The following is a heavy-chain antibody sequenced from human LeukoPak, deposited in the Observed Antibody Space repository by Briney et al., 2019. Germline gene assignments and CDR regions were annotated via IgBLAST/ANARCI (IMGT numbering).Heavy chain of an antibody. CDR2: IKTDGSST. Sequence: GGSLRLSCAASGFTFSSNSMNWVRQVPGKGLMWVSRIKTDGSSTSYADSVKGRFTISRDNAKNTLYLQMNSLRVEDTAVYYCARDFMYSISCAGCWGQGTLVTVSS. D-gene: IGHD6-13*01. CDR1: GFTFSSNS. J-gene: IGHJ4*02. CDR3: ARDFMYSISCAGC. V-gene: IGHV3-74*01.